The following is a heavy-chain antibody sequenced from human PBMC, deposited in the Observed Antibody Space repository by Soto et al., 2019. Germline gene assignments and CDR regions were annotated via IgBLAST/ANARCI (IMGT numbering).Heavy chain of an antibody. Sequence: GGSLRLSCAASGFTFSNAWLSWVRQAPGKGLGWVGRIKSKTEGGTTDYAAHVKGRFTISRDDSKNTLYLQMNSLKTEDSAVYYCTTDLPYYDFWSGYYGAPNYYGMDVWGQGTTVTVSS. D-gene: IGHD3-3*01. CDR1: GFTFSNAW. CDR2: IKSKTEGGTT. V-gene: IGHV3-15*01. CDR3: TTDLPYYDFWSGYYGAPNYYGMDV. J-gene: IGHJ6*02.